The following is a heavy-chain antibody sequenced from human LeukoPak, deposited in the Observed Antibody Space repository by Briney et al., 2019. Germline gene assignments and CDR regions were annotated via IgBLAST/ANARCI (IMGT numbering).Heavy chain of an antibody. Sequence: PSETLSLTCTVSGGSISSGGYSWSWIRQPPGKGLEWIGYIYHSGSTYYNPSLKSRVTISVDRSKNQFSLKLSSVTAADTAVYYCARVRLGGSYWREDPYYFDYWGQGTLVTVSS. CDR3: ARVRLGGSYWREDPYYFDY. V-gene: IGHV4-30-2*01. J-gene: IGHJ4*02. CDR1: GGSISSGGYS. D-gene: IGHD1-26*01. CDR2: IYHSGST.